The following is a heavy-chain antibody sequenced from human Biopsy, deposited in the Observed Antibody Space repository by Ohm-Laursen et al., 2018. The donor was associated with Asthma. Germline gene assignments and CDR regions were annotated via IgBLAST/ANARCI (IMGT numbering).Heavy chain of an antibody. CDR1: GGTFNTYV. J-gene: IGHJ4*02. CDR2: INSVFGTT. V-gene: IGHV1-69*01. CDR3: ARKAGSCISRTCYSLDF. D-gene: IGHD2-2*01. Sequence: GPSVNVSCKSLGGTFNTYVIGWVRQAPGQGLEWMGGINSVFGTTTYPQKFQDRVTITADDSTSTVYMELSSLRSEDTAVYYCARKAGSCISRTCYSLDFWGQGTLVTVSS.